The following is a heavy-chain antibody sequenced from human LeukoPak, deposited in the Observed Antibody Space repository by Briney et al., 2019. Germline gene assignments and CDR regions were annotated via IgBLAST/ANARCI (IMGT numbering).Heavy chain of an antibody. D-gene: IGHD6-19*01. J-gene: IGHJ4*02. CDR1: GFTFSSYA. Sequence: PGRSLRLSCAASGFTFSSYAMHWGRQDPGKGLEWVAVISYDGSNKYYADSVKGRFTISRDNSKNTLYLQMNSLRAEDTAVYYCASAVAGTYWGQGTLVTVSS. CDR2: ISYDGSNK. V-gene: IGHV3-30-3*01. CDR3: ASAVAGTY.